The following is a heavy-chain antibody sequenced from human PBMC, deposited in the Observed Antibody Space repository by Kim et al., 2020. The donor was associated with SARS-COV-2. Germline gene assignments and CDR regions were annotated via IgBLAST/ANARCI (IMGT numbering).Heavy chain of an antibody. CDR2: INHSGST. J-gene: IGHJ5*02. Sequence: SETLSLTCAVYGGSFSGYYWSWIRQPPGKGLEWIGEINHSGSTNYNPSLKSRVTISVDTSKNQFSRKLSSVTATDPAAYYYASTPYEIVVVPAAIAESSWVDPWGQGTLVTVSS. CDR1: GGSFSGYY. V-gene: IGHV4-34*01. CDR3: ASTPYEIVVVPAAIAESSWVDP. D-gene: IGHD2-2*01.